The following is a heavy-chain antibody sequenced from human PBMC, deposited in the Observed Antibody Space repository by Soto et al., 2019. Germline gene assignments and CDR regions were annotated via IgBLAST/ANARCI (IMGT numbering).Heavy chain of an antibody. V-gene: IGHV1-69*01. D-gene: IGHD5-18*01. CDR2: LIPLFGTP. Sequence: QVQLVQSGAEVKTPGSSVSVSCKASGGTFSNTAFIWVRQAPGQGPEWMGGLIPLFGTPKYAQKFQGRLTITADESSNTAYLQLHILTSDDTAVYYCATPAEQLDTATLKGLAHWGQGSLVTVSS. CDR3: ATPAEQLDTATLKGLAH. J-gene: IGHJ4*02. CDR1: GGTFSNTA.